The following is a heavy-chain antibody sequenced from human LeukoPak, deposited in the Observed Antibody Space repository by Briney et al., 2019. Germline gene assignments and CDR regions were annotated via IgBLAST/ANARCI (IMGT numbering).Heavy chain of an antibody. CDR1: GYTFTGYY. CDR3: ARPLLYSNFVVDY. CDR2: INPNSGGT. V-gene: IGHV1-2*02. J-gene: IGHJ4*02. Sequence: GASVKVSCKASGYTFTGYYMHWVRQAPGQGLEWVGWINPNSGGTNYAQKLQGRVTMTRDTSTSTAYMELSRLRSDDTAVYYCARPLLYSNFVVDYWGQGTLVTVSS. D-gene: IGHD4-11*01.